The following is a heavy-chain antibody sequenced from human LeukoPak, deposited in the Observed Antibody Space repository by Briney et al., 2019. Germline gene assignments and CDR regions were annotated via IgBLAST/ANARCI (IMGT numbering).Heavy chain of an antibody. CDR2: INHSGST. CDR3: ARGKKITVVRGVIRNYYYYMDV. Sequence: KPSETLSLTCAVYGGSFSGYYWSWIRQPPGKGLEWIGEINHSGSTKYNPSLKSRVTISVDTSKNQFSLKLSSVTAADTAVYYCARGKKITVVRGVIRNYYYYMDVWGKGTTVTVSS. J-gene: IGHJ6*03. D-gene: IGHD3-10*01. V-gene: IGHV4-34*01. CDR1: GGSFSGYY.